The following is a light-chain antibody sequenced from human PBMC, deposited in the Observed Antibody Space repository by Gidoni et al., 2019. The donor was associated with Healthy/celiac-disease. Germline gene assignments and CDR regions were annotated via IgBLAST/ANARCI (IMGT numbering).Light chain of an antibody. CDR2: SNN. CDR1: SSHIGSNT. J-gene: IGLJ2*01. Sequence: QSVLPQPPSASGTPGQRVTISCSGSSSHIGSNTVNWYQQPPGTAPKLLISSNNQRPSVAPDRFSGTKAGTSASPAISGLQSEDDADYYCAAWDDSLGVVFGGGTKLTVL. V-gene: IGLV1-44*01. CDR3: AAWDDSLGVV.